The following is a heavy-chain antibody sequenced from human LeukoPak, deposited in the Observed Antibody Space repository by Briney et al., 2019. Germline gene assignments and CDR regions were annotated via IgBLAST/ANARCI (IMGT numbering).Heavy chain of an antibody. CDR2: ISYSGST. Sequence: SQTLSLTCTVSGGSLSPYYWSWIRQSPGKGLEWIGYISYSGSTNSHPSLKSRVTISVDMSKNQFSLRLNSVTAADTAVYYCARGNLWDYRRYYYYMDVWGKGTTVTVSS. CDR1: GGSLSPYY. D-gene: IGHD4-11*01. V-gene: IGHV4-59*12. CDR3: ARGNLWDYRRYYYYMDV. J-gene: IGHJ6*03.